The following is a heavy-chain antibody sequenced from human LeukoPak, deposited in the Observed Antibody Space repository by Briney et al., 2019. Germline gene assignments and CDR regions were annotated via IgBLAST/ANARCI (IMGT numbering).Heavy chain of an antibody. D-gene: IGHD1-20*01. V-gene: IGHV6-1*01. Sequence: SQTLSLICAISGDSVSSNGAAWNWIRQSPSRGLEWLGRTYYRSKWYNDYAVSVKSRITINPDTSKNQFSLQLNSVTPEDTAVYYCASTVSNNWNDGWFDPWGQGTLVTVSS. CDR2: TYYRSKWYN. J-gene: IGHJ5*02. CDR1: GDSVSSNGAA. CDR3: ASTVSNNWNDGWFDP.